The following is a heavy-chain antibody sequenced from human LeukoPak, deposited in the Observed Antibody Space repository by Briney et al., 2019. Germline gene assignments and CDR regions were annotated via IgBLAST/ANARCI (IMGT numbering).Heavy chain of an antibody. CDR1: GYSFTSYD. J-gene: IGHJ5*02. CDR3: ARAERIAARSDYNWFDP. V-gene: IGHV1-8*01. Sequence: ASVKVSCKASGYSFTSYDINWVRQATGQGLEWMGWMNPNSGNTGYAQKFQGRVTMTRNTSISTAYMELSSLRSEDTAVYYCARAERIAARSDYNWFDPWGQGTLVTVSP. CDR2: MNPNSGNT. D-gene: IGHD6-6*01.